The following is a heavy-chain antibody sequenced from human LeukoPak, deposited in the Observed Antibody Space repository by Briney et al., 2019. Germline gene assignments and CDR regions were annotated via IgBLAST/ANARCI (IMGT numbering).Heavy chain of an antibody. J-gene: IGHJ6*02. Sequence: PGGSLRLSCAASGFTFSSYWMSWVRQAPGKGLEWVANIKEDGSEKNYVDSVKGRFTISRDNAKNTLYLQMNTLRVEDTAVYYCTGDLMDYDVSTGLHHYYMDVWGQGTTVTVSS. CDR1: GFTFSSYW. D-gene: IGHD3-9*01. CDR3: TGDLMDYDVSTGLHHYYMDV. V-gene: IGHV3-7*01. CDR2: IKEDGSEK.